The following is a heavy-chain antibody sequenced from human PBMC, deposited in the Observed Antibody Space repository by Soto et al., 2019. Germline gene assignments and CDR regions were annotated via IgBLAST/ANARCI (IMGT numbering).Heavy chain of an antibody. J-gene: IGHJ6*02. CDR3: AKDGTSWYANDYYYYGMDV. CDR2: ISYDGSNK. Sequence: GGSLRLSCAASGFTFSSYGMHWVRQAPGKGLEWVAVISYDGSNKYYAESVKGRFTISRDNSKNTLYLQMNSLRAEDTAVYYCAKDGTSWYANDYYYYGMDVWGQGTTVTVSS. CDR1: GFTFSSYG. D-gene: IGHD6-13*01. V-gene: IGHV3-30*18.